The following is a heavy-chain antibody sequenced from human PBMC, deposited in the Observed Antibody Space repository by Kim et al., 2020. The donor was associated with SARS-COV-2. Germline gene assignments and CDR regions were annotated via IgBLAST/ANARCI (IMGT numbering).Heavy chain of an antibody. CDR2: INHSGST. V-gene: IGHV4-34*01. Sequence: SETLSLTCAVYGGSFSGYYWSWIRQPPGKGLEWIGEINHSGSTNYNPSLKSRVTISVDTSKNQFSLKLSSVTAADTAVYYCARASGGGWYPRPYYFDYWGQGTLVTVSS. CDR3: ARASGGGWYPRPYYFDY. J-gene: IGHJ4*02. CDR1: GGSFSGYY. D-gene: IGHD6-19*01.